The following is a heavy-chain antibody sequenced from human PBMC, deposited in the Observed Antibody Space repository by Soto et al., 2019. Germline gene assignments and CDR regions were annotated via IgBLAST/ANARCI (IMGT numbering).Heavy chain of an antibody. V-gene: IGHV3-30*02. J-gene: IGHJ4*02. Sequence: PGGSLRLSCAASGFTFSSYGMHWVRQAPGKGLEWVAVIWYDGSNKYYADSVKGRLTISRDNSKNTLYLQMNSLRAEDTAVYYCAKPGLYDSSDLSDYWGQGTLVTVSS. CDR3: AKPGLYDSSDLSDY. CDR2: IWYDGSNK. CDR1: GFTFSSYG. D-gene: IGHD3-22*01.